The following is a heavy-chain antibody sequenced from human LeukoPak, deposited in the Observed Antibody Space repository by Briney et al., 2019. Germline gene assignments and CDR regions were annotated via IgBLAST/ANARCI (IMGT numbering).Heavy chain of an antibody. V-gene: IGHV3-48*01. J-gene: IGHJ3*02. Sequence: PGGSLRLSCAASGFTFSSYSMNWVRQAPGKGLEWVSYISSSSSTIYYADSVKGRFTISRDNAKNSLYLQMNSLRAEDTAVYYCARDNTILGGAFDIWGQGTMVTVSS. CDR2: ISSSSSTI. CDR1: GFTFSSYS. D-gene: IGHD3-9*01. CDR3: ARDNTILGGAFDI.